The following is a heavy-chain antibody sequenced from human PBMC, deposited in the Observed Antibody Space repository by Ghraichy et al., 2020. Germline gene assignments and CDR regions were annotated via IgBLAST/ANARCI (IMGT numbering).Heavy chain of an antibody. D-gene: IGHD6-6*01. V-gene: IGHV4-31*11. J-gene: IGHJ4*02. CDR1: GGSIRSDGYY. CDR2: IDYSGNT. Sequence: NLSLTCAVSGGSIRSDGYYWSWTRQHPATGLEWIGYIDYSGNTYYNPSLKRRVTISVDTSKNKFSLELTSLTAADTAVYYCAGRRLQNDYWGQGTLVTVSS. CDR3: AGRRLQNDY.